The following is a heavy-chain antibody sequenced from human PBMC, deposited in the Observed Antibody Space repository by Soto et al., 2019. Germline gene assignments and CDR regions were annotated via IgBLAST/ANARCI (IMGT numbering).Heavy chain of an antibody. CDR3: VKDLEIAVADIWGNYYYYGMDV. J-gene: IGHJ6*02. CDR2: ISSNGGST. D-gene: IGHD6-19*01. CDR1: GFTFSSYA. V-gene: IGHV3-64D*06. Sequence: GGSLRLSCSASGFTFSSYAMHWVRQAPGKGLEYVSAISSNGGSTYYADSVKGRFTISRDNSKKTLYLQMSSLRAEDTAVYYCVKDLEIAVADIWGNYYYYGMDVWGQGTTVTVSS.